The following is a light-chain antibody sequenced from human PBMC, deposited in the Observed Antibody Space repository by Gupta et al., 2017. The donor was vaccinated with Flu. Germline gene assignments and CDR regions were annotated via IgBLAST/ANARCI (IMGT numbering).Light chain of an antibody. V-gene: IGKV3-20*01. CDR3: QQYENSPPYT. J-gene: IGKJ2*01. CDR2: GVS. CDR1: QSVSSNY. Sequence: EIVLTQSPGTLSLSPRERATLSCRASQSVSSNYLGWYQQKPGQAPRLLIYGVSSRGTGIPDRFSGSGSGTGFTLTISRREPEDFAVYYCQQYENSPPYTFGQGTKLEIK.